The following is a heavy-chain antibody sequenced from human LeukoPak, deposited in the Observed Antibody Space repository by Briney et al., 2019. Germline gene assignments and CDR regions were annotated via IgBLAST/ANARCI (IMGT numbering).Heavy chain of an antibody. CDR3: ARGRLGYFDY. Sequence: SETLSLTCAVYGGSFSGYYWSWIRQPAGKGLEWIGEINHSGSTNYNPSLKSRVTISVDTSKNQFSLKLSSVTAADTAVYYCARGRLGYFDYWGQGTLVTVSS. D-gene: IGHD7-27*01. CDR2: INHSGST. V-gene: IGHV4-34*01. J-gene: IGHJ4*02. CDR1: GGSFSGYY.